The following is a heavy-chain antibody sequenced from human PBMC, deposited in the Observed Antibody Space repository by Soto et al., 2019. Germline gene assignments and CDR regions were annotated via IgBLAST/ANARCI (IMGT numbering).Heavy chain of an antibody. D-gene: IGHD3-16*01. CDR1: GGSINSSDFY. Sequence: SETLSLTCTVSGGSINSSDFYWDWLRQSPEKELEWVGSIYYRGNTDYNPSLKSRVTISVDTSKNQFSLKLSSVTAADTAVYYCARRGYGQRFPDWFDPWGQGTLVTVSS. CDR2: IYYRGNT. CDR3: ARRGYGQRFPDWFDP. V-gene: IGHV4-39*01. J-gene: IGHJ5*02.